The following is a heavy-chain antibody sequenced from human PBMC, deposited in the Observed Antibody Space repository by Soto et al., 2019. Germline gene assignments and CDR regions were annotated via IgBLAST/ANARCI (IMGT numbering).Heavy chain of an antibody. Sequence: PGWSLRLSCAASGFTFSSYGMHWVRQAPGKGLEWVAVISYDGSNKYYADSVKGRFTISRDNSKNTLYLQMNSLRAEDTAVYYCAKDHGITIFGVVIKRGYYYYGMDVWGQGTTVTVSS. CDR1: GFTFSSYG. J-gene: IGHJ6*02. CDR2: ISYDGSNK. CDR3: AKDHGITIFGVVIKRGYYYYGMDV. D-gene: IGHD3-3*01. V-gene: IGHV3-30*18.